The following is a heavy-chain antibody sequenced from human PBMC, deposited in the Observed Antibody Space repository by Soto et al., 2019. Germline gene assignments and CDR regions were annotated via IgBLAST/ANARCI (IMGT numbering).Heavy chain of an antibody. CDR2: ISSSSSTI. J-gene: IGHJ6*02. D-gene: IGHD1-20*01. CDR1: GFTFSSYS. V-gene: IGHV3-48*01. Sequence: PGGSLRLSCAASGFTFSSYSMNWVRQAPGKGLEWVSYISSSSSTIYYADSVKGRFTISRDNAKNSLYLQMNSLRAEDTAVYYCARHNGDDLDYYYYGMDVWGQGTTVTVSS. CDR3: ARHNGDDLDYYYYGMDV.